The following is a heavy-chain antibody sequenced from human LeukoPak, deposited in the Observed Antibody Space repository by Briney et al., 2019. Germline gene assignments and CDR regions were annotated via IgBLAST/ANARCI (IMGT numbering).Heavy chain of an antibody. V-gene: IGHV4-59*08. J-gene: IGHJ4*02. CDR2: IHYRGST. Sequence: SETLSLTCTVSGGSISSYYWSWIRQSPGEGLEWIGYIHYRGSTNYNPSLKSRVTMSLDTSKNQISLRLSSVTAADTAVYYCARHEDGTTLDYWGQGTLVTVSS. CDR1: GGSISSYY. D-gene: IGHD1-7*01. CDR3: ARHEDGTTLDY.